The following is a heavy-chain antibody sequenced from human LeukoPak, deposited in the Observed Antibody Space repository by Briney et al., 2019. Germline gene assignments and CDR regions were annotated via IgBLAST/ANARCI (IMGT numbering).Heavy chain of an antibody. Sequence: PSETLSLTCAAYGGSFSGYYWSWIRQPPGKGLEWIGEINPSGSTNYTPSLKSRVTISVDTSKNQFSLKLSPVTAADTAVYYCARIPPYGSGRGYFDYWGRGTLVTVSS. V-gene: IGHV4-34*01. CDR1: GGSFSGYY. CDR3: ARIPPYGSGRGYFDY. J-gene: IGHJ4*02. CDR2: INPSGST. D-gene: IGHD3-10*01.